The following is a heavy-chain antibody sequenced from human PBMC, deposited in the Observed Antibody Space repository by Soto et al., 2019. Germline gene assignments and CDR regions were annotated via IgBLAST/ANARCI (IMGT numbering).Heavy chain of an antibody. J-gene: IGHJ4*02. CDR1: GGSVSSGSYY. D-gene: IGHD3-22*01. CDR3: AREAYYYDSSGYSYYFDY. Sequence: SETQSLTCTVSGGSVSSGSYYWSWIRQPPGKGLEWIGYIYYGGSTNYNPSLKSRVTISVDTSKNQFSLKLSSVTAADTAVYYCAREAYYYDSSGYSYYFDYWGQGTLVTDYS. V-gene: IGHV4-61*01. CDR2: IYYGGST.